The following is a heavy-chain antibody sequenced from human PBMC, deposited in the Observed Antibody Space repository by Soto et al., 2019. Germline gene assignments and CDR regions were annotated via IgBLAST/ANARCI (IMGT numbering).Heavy chain of an antibody. CDR2: IIPLLNTP. CDR3: ARESSSPNYYYYGMDL. Sequence: QVQLVQSGAEVKKPGSSVKVSCRASGGTFSSYAVSWVRQAPGQGLEWMGVIIPLLNTPKYVQKFQGRVTITADASATTAYMELSSLRSEDTAVYYCARESSSPNYYYYGMDLWGQGTTVTVSS. V-gene: IGHV1-69*01. D-gene: IGHD6-6*01. CDR1: GGTFSSYA. J-gene: IGHJ6*02.